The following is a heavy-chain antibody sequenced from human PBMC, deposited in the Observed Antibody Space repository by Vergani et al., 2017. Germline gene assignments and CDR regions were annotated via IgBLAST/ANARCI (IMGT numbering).Heavy chain of an antibody. CDR2: ISYDGSNK. V-gene: IGHV3-30-3*01. Sequence: VQLLESGGSLKQPGGSVRLSCAASGFTFSTYAMHWVRQAPGKGLEWVAVISYDGSNKYYADSVKGRFTISRDNSKNTLYLQMNSLRAEDTAVYYCARGXYCSSTSCPDAFDIWGQGTMVTVSS. CDR3: ARGXYCSSTSCPDAFDI. D-gene: IGHD2-2*01. CDR1: GFTFSTYA. J-gene: IGHJ3*02.